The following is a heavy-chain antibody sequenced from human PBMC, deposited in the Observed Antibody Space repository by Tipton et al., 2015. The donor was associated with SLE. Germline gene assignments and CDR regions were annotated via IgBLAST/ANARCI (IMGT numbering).Heavy chain of an antibody. Sequence: TLSLTCTVSGGSISGYYWSWIRQPPGMGLEWIGNIYESGNSNYNPSLKSRVTISVDASKNQFSLRLTSLTAADTAVYYCARGPIEGYYYYYMDVWGKGTTVTVSS. J-gene: IGHJ6*03. CDR2: IYESGNS. D-gene: IGHD1-26*01. V-gene: IGHV4-59*01. CDR3: ARGPIEGYYYYYMDV. CDR1: GGSISGYY.